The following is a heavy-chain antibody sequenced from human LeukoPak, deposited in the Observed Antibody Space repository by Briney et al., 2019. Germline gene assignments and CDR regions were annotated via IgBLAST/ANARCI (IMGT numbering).Heavy chain of an antibody. V-gene: IGHV1-2*02. CDR1: GYTFTGYY. CDR2: INPNSGGT. Sequence: GASVKVTYKASGYTFTGYYMHWVRQAPGQGLEWMGWINPNSGGTNYAQKFQGRVTMTRDTSISTAYMELSRLRCDDTAVYYWAGSSSSGPATCDYWGQGTLVTVSS. D-gene: IGHD6-6*01. CDR3: AGSSSSGPATCDY. J-gene: IGHJ4*02.